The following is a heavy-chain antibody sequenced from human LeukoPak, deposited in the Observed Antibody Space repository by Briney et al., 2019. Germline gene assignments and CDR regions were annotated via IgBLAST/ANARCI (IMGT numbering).Heavy chain of an antibody. CDR1: GGSFSGYY. CDR2: INHSGST. V-gene: IGHV4-34*01. Sequence: PSETLSLTCGVYGGSFSGYYWSWIRQPPGKGLEWIGEINHSGSTNYNPSLKSRVTISVDTSKNQFSLKLTSVTAADTAVYYCARGDTIAVDYWGQGTLVTVSS. D-gene: IGHD6-19*01. J-gene: IGHJ4*02. CDR3: ARGDTIAVDY.